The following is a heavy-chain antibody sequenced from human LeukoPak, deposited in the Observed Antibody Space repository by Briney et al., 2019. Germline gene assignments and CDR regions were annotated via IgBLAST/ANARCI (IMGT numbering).Heavy chain of an antibody. Sequence: SQTLSLTCAISGYSVSSNRAXXXXIRQSPSRGLEWLGRTYYRSKWYNHYALSVKSRITINPDTSKNQFSLHLNSVTPEDTAVYYCARDLGNDFDFWGQGTLVTVSS. CDR2: TYYRSKWYN. CDR3: ARDLGNDFDF. V-gene: IGHV6-1*01. J-gene: IGHJ4*02. CDR1: GYSVSSNRAX.